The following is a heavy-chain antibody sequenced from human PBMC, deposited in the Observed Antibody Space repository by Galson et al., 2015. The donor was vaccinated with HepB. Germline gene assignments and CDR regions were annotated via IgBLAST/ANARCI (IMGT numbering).Heavy chain of an antibody. V-gene: IGHV3-33*08. J-gene: IGHJ4*02. CDR3: ARDKSGLTATLQGIAVAGLDY. CDR2: IWYDGSNK. CDR1: GFTFSSYG. D-gene: IGHD6-19*01. Sequence: SLRLSCAASGFTFSSYGMHWVRQAPGKGLEWVAVIWYDGSNKYYADSVKGRFTISRDNSKNTLYLQMNSLRAEDTAVYYCARDKSGLTATLQGIAVAGLDYWGQGTLVTVSS.